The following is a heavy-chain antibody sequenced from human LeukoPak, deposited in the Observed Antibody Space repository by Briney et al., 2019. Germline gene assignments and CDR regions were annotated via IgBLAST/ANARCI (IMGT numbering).Heavy chain of an antibody. CDR2: IYHSGST. CDR3: ATGYSSGWYVY. J-gene: IGHJ4*02. D-gene: IGHD6-19*01. CDR1: GYSISSGHY. Sequence: SETLSLTCTVSGYSISSGHYWGWIRQPPGKGLEWIGSIYHSGSTYYNPSLKSRVTISVDTSKNQFSLKLSSVTAADTAVYYCATGYSSGWYVYWGQGTLVTVSS. V-gene: IGHV4-38-2*02.